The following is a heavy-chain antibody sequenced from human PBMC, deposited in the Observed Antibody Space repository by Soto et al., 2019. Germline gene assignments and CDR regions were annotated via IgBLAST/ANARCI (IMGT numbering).Heavy chain of an antibody. CDR1: GGSFSGYY. CDR3: AREVDCSSTSCYYYMDV. CDR2: INHSGST. D-gene: IGHD2-2*01. V-gene: IGHV4-34*01. J-gene: IGHJ6*03. Sequence: QVQLQQWGAGLLKPSETLSLTCAVYGGSFSGYYWSWIRQPPGKGLEWIGEINHSGSTNYNPSLKSRVTISVDTSKNLFSLKLSSVTAADTAVYYCAREVDCSSTSCYYYMDVWGKGTTVTVSS.